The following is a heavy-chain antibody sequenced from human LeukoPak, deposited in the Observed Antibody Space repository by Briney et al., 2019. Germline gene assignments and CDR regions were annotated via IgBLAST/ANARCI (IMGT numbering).Heavy chain of an antibody. Sequence: GGSLRLSCAASGFTFSSYAMHWVRQAPGKGLEWVAVISYDGSNKYYADSVKGRFTISRDNSKNTLYLQTNSLRAEDTAVYYCAREYMGGKGDYWGQGTLVTVSS. CDR3: AREYMGGKGDY. CDR2: ISYDGSNK. D-gene: IGHD1-1*01. J-gene: IGHJ4*02. CDR1: GFTFSSYA. V-gene: IGHV3-30*04.